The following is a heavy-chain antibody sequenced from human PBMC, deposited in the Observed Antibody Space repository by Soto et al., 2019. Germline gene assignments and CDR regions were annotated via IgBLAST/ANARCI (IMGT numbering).Heavy chain of an antibody. V-gene: IGHV4-34*01. D-gene: IGHD6-13*01. CDR3: ARPVSRVAAAGHWFDP. J-gene: IGHJ5*02. Sequence: QVQLQQWGAGLLKPSETLSLTCAVYGGSFSGYYWSWMRQPPGKGLEWIGEINHSGSTNYNPSLKSRVTRSVDTSKNQFSLKLSSVTAADTAVYYCARPVSRVAAAGHWFDPWGQGTLVTVSS. CDR1: GGSFSGYY. CDR2: INHSGST.